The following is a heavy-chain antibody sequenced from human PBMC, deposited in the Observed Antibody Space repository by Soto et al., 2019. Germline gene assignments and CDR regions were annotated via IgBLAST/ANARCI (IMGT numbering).Heavy chain of an antibody. D-gene: IGHD3-22*01. CDR3: ARHGDSSGYYGPLPEIDY. Sequence: PGESLKISCKGSGYSFTSYWIGWVLQIPWKGLEWMGIIYPGDSDTRYSPSFQGQVTISADKSISTAYLQWSSLKASDTAMYYCARHGDSSGYYGPLPEIDYWGQRTLVTVPS. CDR1: GYSFTSYW. V-gene: IGHV5-51*01. J-gene: IGHJ4*02. CDR2: IYPGDSDT.